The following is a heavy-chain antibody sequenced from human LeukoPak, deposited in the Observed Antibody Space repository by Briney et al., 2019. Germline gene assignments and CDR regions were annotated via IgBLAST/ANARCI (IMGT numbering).Heavy chain of an antibody. CDR2: ISGSGGST. V-gene: IGHV3-23*01. J-gene: IGHJ6*03. Sequence: GWSLRLSCAASGFTFSSYAMSCVRQATGKGLECVSAISGSGGSTYYADSVKGRFTISRDNSKNTLYLQMNSLRAEDTAVYYCAKGGSSAHMDVWGKGTTVTISS. D-gene: IGHD2-2*01. CDR1: GFTFSSYA. CDR3: AKGGSSAHMDV.